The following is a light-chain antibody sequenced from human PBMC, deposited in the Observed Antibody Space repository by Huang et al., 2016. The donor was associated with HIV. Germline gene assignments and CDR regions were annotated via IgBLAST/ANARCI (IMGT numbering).Light chain of an antibody. CDR3: QQYYTWPRT. CDR2: GSS. CDR1: QSVRDN. Sequence: EVLMTQSPATLSESPGGRVTISCWASQSVRDNLAWFQQKPGQAPRLLLHGSSTRATGVPARFSGSGSGTGFTLTITSLQSEDYAVYYCQQYYTWPRTFGQGTREE. J-gene: IGKJ1*01. V-gene: IGKV3-15*01.